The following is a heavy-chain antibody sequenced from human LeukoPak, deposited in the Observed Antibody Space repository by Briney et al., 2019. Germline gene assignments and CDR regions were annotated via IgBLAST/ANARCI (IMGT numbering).Heavy chain of an antibody. D-gene: IGHD6-19*01. V-gene: IGHV3-21*01. J-gene: IGHJ4*02. CDR1: GFTFSTYS. CDR2: ISSKSTYI. CDR3: ARAGSIDQGAGFDY. Sequence: GGSLRLSCAASGFTFSTYSMNWVRQAPGKGLEWVSFISSKSTYIYYGDSVKGRFTISRDNARNSMYLQMNSLRAEDTAVYYCARAGSIDQGAGFDYWGQGTLVTVSS.